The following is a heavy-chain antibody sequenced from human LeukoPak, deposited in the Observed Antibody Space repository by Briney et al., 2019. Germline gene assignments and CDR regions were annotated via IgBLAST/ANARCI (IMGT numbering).Heavy chain of an antibody. V-gene: IGHV1-8*01. CDR3: ARGDDYGDYWGLY. Sequence: ASVKVSCKASGYTLTSYDINWVRQATGQGLEWMGWMNPNSGNTGYAQKFQGRVTMTRNTSISTAYMELRSLRYEDTAVYYCARGDDYGDYWGLYWGQGTLVTVSS. J-gene: IGHJ4*02. CDR1: GYTLTSYD. D-gene: IGHD4-17*01. CDR2: MNPNSGNT.